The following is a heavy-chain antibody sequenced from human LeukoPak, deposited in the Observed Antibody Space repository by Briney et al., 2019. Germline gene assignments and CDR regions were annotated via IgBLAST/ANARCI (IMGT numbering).Heavy chain of an antibody. CDR1: GGSFSGYY. CDR2: INHSGST. CDR3: ARQVRYSYGLFDY. D-gene: IGHD5-18*01. V-gene: IGHV4-34*01. Sequence: SETLSLTCAVYGGSFSGYYWSWIRQPPGKGLEWIGEINHSGSTNYNPSLKSRVTISVDTSKNQFSLKLSSVTAADTAVYYCARQVRYSYGLFDYWGQGTLVTVSS. J-gene: IGHJ4*02.